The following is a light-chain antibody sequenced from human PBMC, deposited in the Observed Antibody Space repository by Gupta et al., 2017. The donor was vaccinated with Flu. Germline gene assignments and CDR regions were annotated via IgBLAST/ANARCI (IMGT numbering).Light chain of an antibody. J-gene: IGKJ2*01. CDR2: GAS. CDR1: RSLGVN. V-gene: IGKV3-15*01. Sequence: EILLTQSPATLSVSPGETAALSCRASRSLGVNIAWYQHKVGQTPRLLIHGASIRASGVPDRFSGHGYGTDFTLTITGLQSDDFALYFCQQYEDWPRLTFGQGTTLDFK. CDR3: QQYEDWPRLT.